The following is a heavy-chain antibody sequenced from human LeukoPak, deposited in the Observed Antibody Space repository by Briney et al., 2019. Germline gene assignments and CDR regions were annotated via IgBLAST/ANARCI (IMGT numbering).Heavy chain of an antibody. D-gene: IGHD6-6*01. J-gene: IGHJ2*01. V-gene: IGHV4-34*01. CDR3: ARRRQYDSSVFWNFDL. CDR1: GGSFSGYY. CDR2: INHSGST. Sequence: KTSETLSLTCAVYGGSFSGYYWSWIRQSPGKGLERIGEINHSGSTNYNPSLKSRVTISADTSKNQFSLKLRSVTTADTAVYYCARRRQYDSSVFWNFDLWGRGTLVTVSS.